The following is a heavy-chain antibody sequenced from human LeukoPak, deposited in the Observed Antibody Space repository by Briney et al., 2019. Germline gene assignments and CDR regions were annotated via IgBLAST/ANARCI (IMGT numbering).Heavy chain of an antibody. Sequence: GSGGSPRLSCAASGFTFDDYAMHWVRQVPGKGLEWVSGINWNGGSTGYADSVKGRFTISRDNAKNSLYLQMNSLRAEDTALYYCAGLGVGASRDAFDIWGQGTMVTVSS. D-gene: IGHD1-26*01. CDR2: INWNGGST. CDR3: AGLGVGASRDAFDI. J-gene: IGHJ3*02. V-gene: IGHV3-20*04. CDR1: GFTFDDYA.